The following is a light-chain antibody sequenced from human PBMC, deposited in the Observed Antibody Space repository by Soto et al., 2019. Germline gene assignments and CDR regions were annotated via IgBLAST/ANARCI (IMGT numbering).Light chain of an antibody. CDR3: EQYNSWPPLYT. CDR2: GAS. J-gene: IGKJ5*01. Sequence: EIVLTQSPGTLSLSPGQRATLSCRASQSVNSNYLVWYQQKPGQAPRLLISGASRRATDVPDRFSGSGSGTDFTLTISSLQSEDFAVYYCEQYNSWPPLYTFGQGTRLEIK. V-gene: IGKV3-20*01. CDR1: QSVNSNY.